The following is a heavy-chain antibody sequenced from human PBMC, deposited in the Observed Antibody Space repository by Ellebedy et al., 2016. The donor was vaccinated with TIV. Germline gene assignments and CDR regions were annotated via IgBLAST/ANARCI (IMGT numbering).Heavy chain of an antibody. CDR2: ISWNSGTI. CDR3: SKGPTSMIMRGWFDP. CDR1: GFSVGSYA. J-gene: IGHJ5*02. D-gene: IGHD5-18*01. Sequence: PGGSLRLSCAASGFSVGSYAMHWVRQAPGKGLEWVSGISWNSGTIDYADSVKGRFTISRDNAKNCLYLQMNSLRAEDTALYYCSKGPTSMIMRGWFDPWGQGTLVTVSS. V-gene: IGHV3-9*01.